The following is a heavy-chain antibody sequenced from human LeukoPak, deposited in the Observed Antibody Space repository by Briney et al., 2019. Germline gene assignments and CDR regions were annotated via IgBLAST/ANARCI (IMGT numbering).Heavy chain of an antibody. CDR3: VSWTAVACS. D-gene: IGHD6-19*01. CDR1: GFTFSTYW. Sequence: TGGSLRLSCAASGFTFSTYWMSWLRQAPGKGLEWVAHIKQDGSEIYYVDSVKGRFTISRDNGKNSLFLQMNSLRAEDTAVYYCVSWTAVACSWGQGTLVTVSS. V-gene: IGHV3-7*05. J-gene: IGHJ5*02. CDR2: IKQDGSEI.